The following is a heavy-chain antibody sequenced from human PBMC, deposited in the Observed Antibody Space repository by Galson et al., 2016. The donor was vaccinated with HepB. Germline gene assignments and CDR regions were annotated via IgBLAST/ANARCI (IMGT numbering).Heavy chain of an antibody. CDR1: GFTFSSYG. V-gene: IGHV3-33*01. Sequence: SMRLSCAAHGFTFSSYGMHWVRQAPGKGLEWVAVIRYDGSNKYYADHVKGRFTIARDNSKNTLFLQMNSLRAEDTALYYCAREKDSSSWYNFDYWGQGTLVTVSS. CDR2: IRYDGSNK. D-gene: IGHD6-13*01. CDR3: AREKDSSSWYNFDY. J-gene: IGHJ4*02.